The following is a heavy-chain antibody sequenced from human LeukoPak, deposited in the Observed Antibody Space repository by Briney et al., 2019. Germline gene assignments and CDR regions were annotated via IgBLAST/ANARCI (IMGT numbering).Heavy chain of an antibody. D-gene: IGHD2-21*02. J-gene: IGHJ4*02. CDR3: ARRGVVTAPFDY. CDR2: IYYSGST. V-gene: IGHV4-59*08. CDR1: GGSISSYY. Sequence: KPSEALSLTCTVSGGSISSYYWSWIGQPPGKGLEWIGYIYYSGSTNYNPSLKSRVTISVDTSKNQFSLKLSSVTAADTAVYYCARRGVVTAPFDYWGQGTLVTVSP.